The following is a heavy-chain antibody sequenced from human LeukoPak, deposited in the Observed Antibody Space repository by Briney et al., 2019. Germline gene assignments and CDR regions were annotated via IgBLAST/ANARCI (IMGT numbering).Heavy chain of an antibody. CDR3: ARDMPGGYSSSWYRGTTFDI. CDR1: GGSISSGSYY. D-gene: IGHD6-13*01. Sequence: PSQTLSLTCAVSGGSISSGSYYWSWIRQPAGKGLEWIGRIYTSRSTNYNPSLKSRVTISVDTSKNQFSLKLSSVTAADTAVYYCARDMPGGYSSSWYRGTTFDIWGQGTMVTVSS. J-gene: IGHJ3*02. CDR2: IYTSRST. V-gene: IGHV4-61*02.